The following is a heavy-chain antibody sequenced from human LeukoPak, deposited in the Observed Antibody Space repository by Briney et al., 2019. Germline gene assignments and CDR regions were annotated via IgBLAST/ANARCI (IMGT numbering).Heavy chain of an antibody. J-gene: IGHJ3*02. D-gene: IGHD1-26*01. CDR1: GFTFSSYG. CDR3: ASLVGATKAGDAFDI. CDR2: ISYDGSNK. V-gene: IGHV3-30*03. Sequence: GRSLRLSCAASGFTFSSYGMHWVRQAPGKGLEWVAVISYDGSNKYYADSVKGRFTISRDNSKNTLYLQMNSLRAEDTAVYYCASLVGATKAGDAFDIWGQGTTVTVSS.